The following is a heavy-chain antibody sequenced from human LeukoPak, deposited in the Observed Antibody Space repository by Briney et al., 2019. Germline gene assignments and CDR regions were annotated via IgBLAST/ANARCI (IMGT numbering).Heavy chain of an antibody. V-gene: IGHV3-48*04. CDR1: GFTFSSYG. Sequence: GGSLRLSCAASGFTFSSYGMHWVRQAPGKGLEWVTYISSSGSTIYYADSVKGRFTISRDNAKNSLYLQMNSLRAEDTAVYYCARDVGSDYYGSGSYFMLDYWGQGTLVTVSS. J-gene: IGHJ4*02. CDR3: ARDVGSDYYGSGSYFMLDY. D-gene: IGHD3-10*01. CDR2: ISSSGSTI.